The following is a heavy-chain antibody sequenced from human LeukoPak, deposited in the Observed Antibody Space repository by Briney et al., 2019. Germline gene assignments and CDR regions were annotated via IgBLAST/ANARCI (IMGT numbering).Heavy chain of an antibody. CDR2: ITAYNDNT. D-gene: IGHD3-10*01. J-gene: IGHJ4*02. CDR3: ARALLWFGEPSHIDY. V-gene: IGHV1-18*01. CDR1: SYTFTSYG. Sequence: ASVKVSFKASSYTFTSYGISWVRQAPGQGLEWMGWITAYNDNTNYAQKLQGRVTMTTDTSTSTAYMELRSLRSDDTAVYYCARALLWFGEPSHIDYWGQGTLVTASS.